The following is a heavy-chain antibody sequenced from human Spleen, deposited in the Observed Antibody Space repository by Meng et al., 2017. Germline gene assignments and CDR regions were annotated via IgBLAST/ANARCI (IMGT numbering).Heavy chain of an antibody. D-gene: IGHD3-22*01. CDR3: AKHRDYYDGSGFYYVGRFDP. J-gene: IGHJ5*02. V-gene: IGHV3-23*01. CDR1: GFTFSTYA. Sequence: GESLKISCAASGFTFSTYAMTWVRQAPGRGPQWVSAISGSGDSTYYADSVKGRFTISRDNSKYTLYLQMNSLRAEDTAVYYCAKHRDYYDGSGFYYVGRFDPWGHGNLVNGYS. CDR2: ISGSGDST.